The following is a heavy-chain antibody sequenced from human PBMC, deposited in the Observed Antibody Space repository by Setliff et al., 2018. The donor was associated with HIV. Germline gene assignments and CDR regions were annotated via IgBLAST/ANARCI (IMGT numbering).Heavy chain of an antibody. Sequence: GGSLRLSCAASGFTFSYYGVHWVRQAPGKGLDWVASILFDGTYKYYAASVKGRFTISRDNPKNTLFLQMGSLRTEDTAVYFCAKNLYSSIWSPLDYWGQGTLVTVSS. CDR1: GFTFSYYG. J-gene: IGHJ4*02. D-gene: IGHD6-13*01. CDR2: ILFDGTYK. V-gene: IGHV3-30*02. CDR3: AKNLYSSIWSPLDY.